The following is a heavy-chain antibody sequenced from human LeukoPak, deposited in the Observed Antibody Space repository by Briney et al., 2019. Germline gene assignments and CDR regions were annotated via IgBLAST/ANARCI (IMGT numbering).Heavy chain of an antibody. CDR3: ARAGDYGDYVKWFDP. CDR2: MFYSGTT. J-gene: IGHJ5*02. Sequence: KPSEALSITCTVSGGSVSRYYWSWIRQPPGKGLEWSGFMFYSGTTNYNPSLKSRVTMSLDTSKNQFSLKLSSVTAADTAVYYCARAGDYGDYVKWFDPWGQGTLVSVSS. CDR1: GGSVSRYY. D-gene: IGHD4-17*01. V-gene: IGHV4-59*02.